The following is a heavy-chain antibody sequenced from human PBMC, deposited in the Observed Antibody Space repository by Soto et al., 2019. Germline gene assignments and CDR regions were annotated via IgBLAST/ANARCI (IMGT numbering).Heavy chain of an antibody. CDR3: VRDSGWAFDI. CDR2: LSSSKTYI. Sequence: EEQLVESGGDLVQPGQSLRLSYAASGFSFGSYSMNWVRQAPGKGLEWISYLSSSKTYIWYADSVKGRFTISRDNAKNSLSLQMNSLRDEDTAVYYCVRDSGWAFDIWGLGTMVTVSS. V-gene: IGHV3-48*02. D-gene: IGHD6-19*01. J-gene: IGHJ3*02. CDR1: GFSFGSYS.